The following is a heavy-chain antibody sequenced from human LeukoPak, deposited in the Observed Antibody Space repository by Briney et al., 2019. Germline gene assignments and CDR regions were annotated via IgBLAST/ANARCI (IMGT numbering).Heavy chain of an antibody. CDR3: ARIYGDYVLYYFDY. D-gene: IGHD4-17*01. CDR1: GYTFTGYY. Sequence: GASVKVSCKASGYTFTGYYMHWVRQAPGQGLEWMGWINPNSGGTNYAQKFQGRVTMTRDTSISTAYMELSRLRSDDTAVYYCARIYGDYVLYYFDYWGQGTLVTVSS. CDR2: INPNSGGT. V-gene: IGHV1-2*02. J-gene: IGHJ4*02.